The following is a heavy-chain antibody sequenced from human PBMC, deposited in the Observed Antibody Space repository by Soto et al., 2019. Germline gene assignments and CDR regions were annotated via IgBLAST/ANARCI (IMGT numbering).Heavy chain of an antibody. CDR2: IKQDGSEK. J-gene: IGHJ6*02. V-gene: IGHV3-7*01. D-gene: IGHD6-13*01. Sequence: ESLRLSCAASGFTFSSYWMSWVRQAPGKGLEWVANIKQDGSEKYYVDSVKGRFTISRDNAKNSLYLQMNSLRAEDTAVYYCARVPYSSSWYWDYYYYGMDVWGQGTTVTVSS. CDR1: GFTFSSYW. CDR3: ARVPYSSSWYWDYYYYGMDV.